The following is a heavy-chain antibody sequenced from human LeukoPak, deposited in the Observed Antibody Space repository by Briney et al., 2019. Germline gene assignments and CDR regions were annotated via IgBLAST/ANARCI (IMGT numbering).Heavy chain of an antibody. Sequence: SETLSLTCTVSGGSISSGGYYWSWIRQHPGKGLEWIGYIYYSGSTYYNPSLKSRVTTSGDTPKNQFSLKLSSRMAADAAVVYWAILLGGVFIPAFDNWGQGTLVTVSS. CDR2: IYYSGST. D-gene: IGHD7-27*01. CDR3: AILLGGVFIPAFDN. J-gene: IGHJ4*02. V-gene: IGHV4-31*03. CDR1: GGSISSGGYY.